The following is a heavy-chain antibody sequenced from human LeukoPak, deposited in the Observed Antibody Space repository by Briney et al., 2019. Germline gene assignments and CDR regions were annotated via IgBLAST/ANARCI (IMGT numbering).Heavy chain of an antibody. J-gene: IGHJ4*02. D-gene: IGHD3-22*01. Sequence: GGSLRLSCAASGFTFSSYAMHWVRQAPGKGLEWVAVISYDGSNKYYADSVKGRFTISRDNSKNTLYLQMNSLRAEDTAVYYCARAPIVVVIGGDWGQGTLVTVSS. V-gene: IGHV3-30-3*01. CDR3: ARAPIVVVIGGD. CDR1: GFTFSSYA. CDR2: ISYDGSNK.